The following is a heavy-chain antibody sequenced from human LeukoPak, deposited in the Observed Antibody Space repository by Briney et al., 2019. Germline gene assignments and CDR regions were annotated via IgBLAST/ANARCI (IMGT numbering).Heavy chain of an antibody. D-gene: IGHD2-21*02. CDR2: ISAYNGNT. CDR1: GYTFTSYG. V-gene: IGHV1-18*01. J-gene: IGHJ3*02. Sequence: VGSVKVSCKASGYTFTSYGISWVRQAPGQGLEWMGWISAYNGNTNYAQKLQGRVTMTTDTSTSTAYMELRSLRSDDTAVYYCARAGIVVVTAIENNAFDIWGQGTMVTVSS. CDR3: ARAGIVVVTAIENNAFDI.